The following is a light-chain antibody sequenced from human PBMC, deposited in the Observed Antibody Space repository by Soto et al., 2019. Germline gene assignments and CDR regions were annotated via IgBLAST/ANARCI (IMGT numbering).Light chain of an antibody. Sequence: QSVLTQPASVSGSPGQSVTISCTGTSSDVGGYDYVSWYQLHPGKAPKLMVFEVSNRPSGVSYRFSGSKSGNTASLTISGLQAEDEADYYCCLYIGATTYVFGTGTKVTVL. CDR3: CLYIGATTYV. CDR1: SSDVGGYDY. J-gene: IGLJ1*01. CDR2: EVS. V-gene: IGLV2-14*01.